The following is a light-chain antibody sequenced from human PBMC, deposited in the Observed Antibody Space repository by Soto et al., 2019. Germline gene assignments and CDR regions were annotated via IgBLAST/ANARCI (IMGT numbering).Light chain of an antibody. V-gene: IGKV1-9*01. CDR1: RGISGY. Sequence: IQLTQSPSSLSASVGDRVTITCRASRGISGYLAWYQQKPGKAPKLLVYSASTLQSGVPSRFSGSGSGPDFTLTISSLQPEDSATYFCQQLNSYPQTFGQGTRLEIK. CDR2: SAS. J-gene: IGKJ5*01. CDR3: QQLNSYPQT.